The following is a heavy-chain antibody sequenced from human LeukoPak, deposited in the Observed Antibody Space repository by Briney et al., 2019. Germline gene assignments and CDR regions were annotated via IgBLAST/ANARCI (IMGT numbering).Heavy chain of an antibody. Sequence: PSETLSLTCTVSGGSISSGDYYWSWIRQPPGKGLEWIGYIYYSGSAYYNPSLKSRVTISVDTSRNQFSLKLNSVTAADTAVYYCARDSRTWLQFSAWGQGTLVTVSS. D-gene: IGHD5-24*01. J-gene: IGHJ5*02. CDR3: ARDSRTWLQFSA. CDR1: GGSISSGDYY. V-gene: IGHV4-30-4*01. CDR2: IYYSGSA.